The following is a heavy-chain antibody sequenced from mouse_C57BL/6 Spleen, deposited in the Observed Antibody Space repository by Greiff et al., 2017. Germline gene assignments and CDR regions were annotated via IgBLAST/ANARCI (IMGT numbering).Heavy chain of an antibody. CDR1: GYSFTSYY. CDR2: IYPGSGNT. V-gene: IGHV1-66*01. J-gene: IGHJ1*03. D-gene: IGHD4-1*01. CDR3: ARRNWDGYFDV. Sequence: VKLMESGPELVKPGASVKISCKASGYSFTSYYIHWVKQRPGQGLEWIGWIYPGSGNTKYNEKFKGKATLTADTSSSTAYMQLSSLTSEDSAVYYCARRNWDGYFDVWGTGTTVTVSS.